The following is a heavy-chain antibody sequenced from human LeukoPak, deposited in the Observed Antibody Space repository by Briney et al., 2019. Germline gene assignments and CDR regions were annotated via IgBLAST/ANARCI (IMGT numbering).Heavy chain of an antibody. D-gene: IGHD2-2*01. V-gene: IGHV4-38-2*01. J-gene: IGHJ4*02. CDR2: IYYSGST. CDR1: GYSISSGYY. Sequence: PSETLSLTCAVSGYSISSGYYWGWIRQPPGKGLDWIGSIYYSGSTEYSPSLKSRVTISVDTSKNQFSLKLSSVTAADTAVYYCARVRCISTSCPIDYWGQGTLVTVSS. CDR3: ARVRCISTSCPIDY.